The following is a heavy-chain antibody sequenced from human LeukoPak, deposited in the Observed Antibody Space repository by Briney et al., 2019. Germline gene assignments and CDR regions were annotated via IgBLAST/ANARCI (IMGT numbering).Heavy chain of an antibody. V-gene: IGHV1-46*01. D-gene: IGHD5-18*01. Sequence: ASVKVSCKACGYSFTNYYVHWVRQAPGQGLEWVGIINPRTGSTTYAQKVQGRVIVTRDTSTSTVYMELSSLRSEDTAVYYCVRDFLGYSYGYSTKFDPWGQGTLVTVSS. CDR3: VRDFLGYSYGYSTKFDP. CDR2: INPRTGST. J-gene: IGHJ5*02. CDR1: GYSFTNYY.